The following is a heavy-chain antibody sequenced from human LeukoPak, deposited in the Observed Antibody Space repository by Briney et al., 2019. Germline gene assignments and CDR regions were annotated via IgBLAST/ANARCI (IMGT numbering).Heavy chain of an antibody. J-gene: IGHJ4*02. CDR2: IWYDGSNK. CDR3: ARGYSNYEGMFDY. CDR1: GFTFSSYG. D-gene: IGHD4-4*01. Sequence: GGSLRLSCAASGFTFSSYGMHWVRQAPGKGLKWVAVIWYDGSNKYYADSVKGRFTISRDNSKHTLYLEVKRLRAEDTAVYYCARGYSNYEGMFDYWGQGTLVTVSS. V-gene: IGHV3-33*01.